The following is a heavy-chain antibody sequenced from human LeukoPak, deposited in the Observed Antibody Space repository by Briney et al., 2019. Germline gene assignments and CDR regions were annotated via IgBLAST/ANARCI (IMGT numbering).Heavy chain of an antibody. Sequence: GESLKISCKGSGYSFTSYWIGWVRQMPGKGPEWMGIIYPGDSDTRYSPSFQGQVTISADKSISTAYLQWSSLKASDTAMYYCARRYYGSGSYYYFDYWGQGTLVTVSS. D-gene: IGHD3-10*01. CDR2: IYPGDSDT. J-gene: IGHJ4*02. V-gene: IGHV5-51*01. CDR1: GYSFTSYW. CDR3: ARRYYGSGSYYYFDY.